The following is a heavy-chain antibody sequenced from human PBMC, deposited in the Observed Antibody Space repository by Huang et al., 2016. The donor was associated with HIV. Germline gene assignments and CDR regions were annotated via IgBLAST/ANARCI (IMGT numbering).Heavy chain of an antibody. D-gene: IGHD3-3*01. CDR1: GGSFTGNY. J-gene: IGHJ6*02. V-gene: IGHV4-34*02. Sequence: QMQLQQRGAGLLKPSETLSLTCGVSGGSFTGNYLTWIRHAPGTGLEWIGEGNDSGATNYNPSLNGRVTISLDKANRELSLNLRSVTAADTAVYYCARQWTILEWLLGLDVWGQGTTVIVSS. CDR2: GNDSGAT. CDR3: ARQWTILEWLLGLDV.